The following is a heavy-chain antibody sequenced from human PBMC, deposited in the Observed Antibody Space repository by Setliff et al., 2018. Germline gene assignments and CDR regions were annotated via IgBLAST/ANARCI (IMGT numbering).Heavy chain of an antibody. D-gene: IGHD2-15*01. CDR2: TWYDGSHN. J-gene: IGHJ4*02. CDR3: ARTCSGSGCYAGLES. Sequence: PGGSLRLSCAASGFTFSTYGMHWVRPAPGKGLEWVAVTWYDGSHNYYADSVKGRFTISRDNSKNTLYLQMNSLRPEDTAVYYCARTCSGSGCYAGLESWGQGTPVTVSS. V-gene: IGHV3-33*01. CDR1: GFTFSTYG.